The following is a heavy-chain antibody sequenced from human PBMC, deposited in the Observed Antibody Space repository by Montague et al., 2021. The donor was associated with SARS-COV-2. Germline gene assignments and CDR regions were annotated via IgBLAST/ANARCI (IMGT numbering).Heavy chain of an antibody. Sequence: SLRLSCPASGFTFSNYWMHWVRQAPGKGLVWVSRISGDETTTSYADSVEGRFTISRDNAKNTLYLQMNSLGAEDTALYYCARDHGYTYGRPSDYWGQGTLVTVSS. CDR3: ARDHGYTYGRPSDY. CDR1: GFTFSNYW. V-gene: IGHV3-74*01. D-gene: IGHD5-18*01. CDR2: ISGDETTT. J-gene: IGHJ4*02.